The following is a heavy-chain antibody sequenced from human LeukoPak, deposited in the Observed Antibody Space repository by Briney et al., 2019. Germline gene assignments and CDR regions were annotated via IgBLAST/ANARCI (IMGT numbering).Heavy chain of an antibody. D-gene: IGHD6-13*01. V-gene: IGHV4-34*01. J-gene: IGHJ4*02. CDR2: INHSGST. CDR1: GGSFSGYY. CDR3: ARTSHPHGSSWLFDY. Sequence: PSETLSLTCAVYGGSFSGYYWSWIRRPPGKGLEWIGEINHSGSTNYNPSLKSRVTISVDTSKNQFSLKLSSVTAADTAVYYCARTSHPHGSSWLFDYWGQGTLVTVSS.